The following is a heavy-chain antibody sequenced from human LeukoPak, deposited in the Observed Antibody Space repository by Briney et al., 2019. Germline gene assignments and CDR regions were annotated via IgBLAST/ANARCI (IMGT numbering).Heavy chain of an antibody. V-gene: IGHV1-69*13. Sequence: ASVKVSCKASGGTFSSYAISWVRQAPGQGLEWMGGIIPIFGTANYAQKFQSRVTITADESTSTAYMELSSLRSEDTAVYYCASAWMYGDYVQYYFDYWGQGTLVTVSS. J-gene: IGHJ4*02. D-gene: IGHD4-17*01. CDR3: ASAWMYGDYVQYYFDY. CDR1: GGTFSSYA. CDR2: IIPIFGTA.